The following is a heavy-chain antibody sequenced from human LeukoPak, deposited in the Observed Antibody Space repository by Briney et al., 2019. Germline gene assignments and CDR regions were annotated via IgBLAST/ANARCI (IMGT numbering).Heavy chain of an antibody. CDR2: ISSTSSTI. CDR3: ARVSYSSSWYTSFDY. V-gene: IGHV3-48*04. Sequence: PGGSLRLSCAASGFTFSSYAMNWVRQTPGKGLEWVSYISSTSSTILYADSVKGRFTISRDNAKNSLYLQMNSLRAEDTAVYYCARVSYSSSWYTSFDYWGQGTLVTVSS. D-gene: IGHD6-13*01. J-gene: IGHJ4*02. CDR1: GFTFSSYA.